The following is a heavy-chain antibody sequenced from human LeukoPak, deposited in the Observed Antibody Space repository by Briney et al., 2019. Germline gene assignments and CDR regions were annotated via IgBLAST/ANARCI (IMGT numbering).Heavy chain of an antibody. CDR3: ARDRQTNYYYGMDV. V-gene: IGHV1-2*02. CDR1: GYTFTGYY. Sequence: ATVKVSCKASGYTFTGYYMHWVRQAPGQGLEWMGWINPNSGGTNYAQKFQGRVTMTRDTSISTAYMELSRLRSDDTAVYYYARDRQTNYYYGMDVWGQGTTVTVSS. J-gene: IGHJ6*02. D-gene: IGHD4-11*01. CDR2: INPNSGGT.